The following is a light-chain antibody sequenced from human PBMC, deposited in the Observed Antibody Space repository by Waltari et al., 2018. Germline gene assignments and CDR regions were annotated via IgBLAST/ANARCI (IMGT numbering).Light chain of an antibody. Sequence: HSALTQPASVSGSPGQSITISCTGTSSDVGSYNLVSWYQQHPDQAPKLMIYEDSKRPPGVSNRFSGSKSGNTASLTISGLQAEDEADYYCCSYAGSSTLVFGGGTKLTVL. CDR1: SSDVGSYNL. CDR2: EDS. J-gene: IGLJ3*02. CDR3: CSYAGSSTLV. V-gene: IGLV2-23*01.